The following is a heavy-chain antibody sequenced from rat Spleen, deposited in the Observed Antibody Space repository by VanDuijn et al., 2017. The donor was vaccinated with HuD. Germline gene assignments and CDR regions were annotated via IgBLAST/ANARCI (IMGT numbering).Heavy chain of an antibody. D-gene: IGHD1-9*01. V-gene: IGHV5-29*01. CDR2: ISSDGRRN. J-gene: IGHJ2*01. CDR1: GFTFSDYY. CDR3: ARHGYTDYFDY. Sequence: EVQLVESDGGLVQPGRSLKLSCAASGFTFSDYYMAWVRQAPAKGLEWVATISSDGRRNYYRDSVKGRFTISRDNAKSTLYMQMDSLRSEDTATYYCARHGYTDYFDYWGQGVMVTVSS.